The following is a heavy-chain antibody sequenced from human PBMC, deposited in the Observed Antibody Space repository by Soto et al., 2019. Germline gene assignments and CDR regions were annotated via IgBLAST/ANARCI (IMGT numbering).Heavy chain of an antibody. CDR3: AKRRGAGGHFDY. CDR1: GFTFSSYA. CDR2: VSIGGST. J-gene: IGHJ4*02. Sequence: DVQLLESGGGLVQPEGSLRLSCAASGFTFSSYAMGWVRQGPGKGLEWVAVVSIGGSTHYADSVRGRFTISRDHSKNTLSLQLNSLTAEDTAVYFCAKRRGAGGHFDYWGQGALVTVS. D-gene: IGHD2-15*01. V-gene: IGHV3-23*01.